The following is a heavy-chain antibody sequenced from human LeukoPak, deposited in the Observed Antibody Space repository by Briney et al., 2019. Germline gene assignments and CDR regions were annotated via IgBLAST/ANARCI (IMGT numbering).Heavy chain of an antibody. D-gene: IGHD1-26*01. J-gene: IGHJ5*02. CDR1: GFTLTNYA. CDR2: VQSDGSGT. Sequence: GGSLRLSCEASGFTLTNYAMYWVRQAAGKGLVWVSRVQSDGSGTMYADSVMGRFTISRDDAKNTLYLEMNSLTAEDTAGYYSARAQVGVSTDLWGQGTLVTVSA. CDR3: ARAQVGVSTDL. V-gene: IGHV3-74*03.